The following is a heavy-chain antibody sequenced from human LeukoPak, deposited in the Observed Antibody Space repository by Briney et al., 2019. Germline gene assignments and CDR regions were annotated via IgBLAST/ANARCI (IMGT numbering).Heavy chain of an antibody. D-gene: IGHD3-10*01. Sequence: PSETLSLTCGVSGGSIITTNWWSWVRQPPGKGLEWIGEVHLNGANNYNPSLESRVSMSIDKSKNQLSLKLSSVTAADTATYYCTRESGAFSPFGFWGQGTLVTVSS. CDR3: TRESGAFSPFGF. V-gene: IGHV4-4*02. J-gene: IGHJ4*02. CDR2: VHLNGAN. CDR1: GGSIITTNW.